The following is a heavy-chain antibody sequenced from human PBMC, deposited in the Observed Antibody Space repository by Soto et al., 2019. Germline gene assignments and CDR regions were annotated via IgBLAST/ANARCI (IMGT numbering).Heavy chain of an antibody. CDR1: GFTFSSYT. Sequence: EVQLVESGGGLVKPGGSLRLSCAASGFTFSSYTMIWVRQAPGKGLEWVSSISSSSSYIFYADSVTGRFTISRDDATNSLYLQMNSLRAEDTALYYCARARGLYGSGIVGFWGQGTTVTVSS. V-gene: IGHV3-21*01. J-gene: IGHJ6*02. CDR3: ARARGLYGSGIVGF. D-gene: IGHD3-10*01. CDR2: ISSSSSYI.